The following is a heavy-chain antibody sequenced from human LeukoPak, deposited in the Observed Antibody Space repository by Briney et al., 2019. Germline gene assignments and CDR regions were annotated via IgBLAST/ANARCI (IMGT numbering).Heavy chain of an antibody. D-gene: IGHD3-10*01. CDR1: GFTFSSYG. Sequence: GSLRLSCAASGFTFSSYGMHWVRQAPGKGLECVAVIWYDGSNKYYADSVKGRFTISRDNSKNTLYLQMNSLRAEDTAVYYCARDGIRAGFYGSGSYYPFDYWGQGTLVTVSS. J-gene: IGHJ4*02. V-gene: IGHV3-33*01. CDR2: IWYDGSNK. CDR3: ARDGIRAGFYGSGSYYPFDY.